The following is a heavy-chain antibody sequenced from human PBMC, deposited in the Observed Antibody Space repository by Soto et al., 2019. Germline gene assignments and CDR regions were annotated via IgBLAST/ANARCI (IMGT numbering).Heavy chain of an antibody. CDR3: AKDWGSSGWFNWFDP. Sequence: QVQLVESGGGVVQPGRSLRLSCVASGFTLSNTGMHWVRQAPGKGLEWVAMISHDGSNTYYGDSVKGRFTISRENSWNTLYLQMDSLRPEDTSVYYCAKDWGSSGWFNWFDPWGQGTLVTVSS. CDR1: GFTLSNTG. D-gene: IGHD6-19*01. CDR2: ISHDGSNT. J-gene: IGHJ5*02. V-gene: IGHV3-30*18.